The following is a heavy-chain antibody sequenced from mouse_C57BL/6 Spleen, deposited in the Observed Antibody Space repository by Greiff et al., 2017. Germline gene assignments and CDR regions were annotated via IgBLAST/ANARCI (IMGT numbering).Heavy chain of an antibody. CDR3: ARHLYYYGSSSAWFAY. D-gene: IGHD1-1*01. Sequence: EVKVVESGGDLVKPGGSLKLSCAASGFTFSSYGMSWVRQTPDKRLEWVATISSGGSYTYYPDSVKGRFTISRDNAKNTLYLQMSSLKSEDTAMYYCARHLYYYGSSSAWFAYWGQGTLVTVSA. CDR1: GFTFSSYG. CDR2: ISSGGSYT. V-gene: IGHV5-6*01. J-gene: IGHJ3*01.